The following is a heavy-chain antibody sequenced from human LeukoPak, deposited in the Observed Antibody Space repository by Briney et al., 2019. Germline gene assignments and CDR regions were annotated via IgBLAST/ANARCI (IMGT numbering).Heavy chain of an antibody. CDR3: APYCRSTSCYEEYYYYYYMDV. CDR1: GFTLSSYW. CDR2: FYTYGSTT. V-gene: IGHV3-74*01. J-gene: IGHJ6*03. D-gene: IGHD2-2*01. Sequence: SGGPLSLSCAASGFTLSSYWMHWLRQAPGKTVVWLSRFYTYGSTTSYANSVKRRFPTPTDNTKNTLYPQMNSLRADDTAVYYCAPYCRSTSCYEEYYYYYYMDVWGKGTTVTVSS.